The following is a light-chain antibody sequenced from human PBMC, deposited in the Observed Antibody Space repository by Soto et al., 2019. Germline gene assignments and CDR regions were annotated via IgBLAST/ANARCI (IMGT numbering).Light chain of an antibody. Sequence: EIVLTQSPGTLSLSPGETATLXXRASQSLTSSYLAWYQQRPGQAPSXXIYGVSSRATGIPDRFSGSGSGTDFTLTITRLEPEDFAVYYCQHYGYSLWTFGQGTKVDIK. CDR1: QSLTSSY. J-gene: IGKJ1*01. CDR2: GVS. CDR3: QHYGYSLWT. V-gene: IGKV3-20*01.